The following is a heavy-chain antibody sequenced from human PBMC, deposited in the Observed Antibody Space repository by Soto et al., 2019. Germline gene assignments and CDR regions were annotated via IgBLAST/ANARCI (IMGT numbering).Heavy chain of an antibody. J-gene: IGHJ4*02. CDR1: GGTFSSYA. V-gene: IGHV1-69*06. CDR2: IIPIFGTA. CDR3: AREGEQLREPYYFDY. Sequence: QVQLVQSGAEVKKPGSSVKVSCKASGGTFSSYAISWVRQAPGQGLEWIGGIIPIFGTANYAQKFQGRVTITADKSTSTAYMELSSLRSEDTAVYYCAREGEQLREPYYFDYWGQGTLVTVSS. D-gene: IGHD6-6*01.